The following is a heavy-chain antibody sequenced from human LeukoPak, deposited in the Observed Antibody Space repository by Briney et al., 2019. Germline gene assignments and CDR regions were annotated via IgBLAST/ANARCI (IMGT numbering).Heavy chain of an antibody. D-gene: IGHD4/OR15-4a*01. CDR2: IYYRGNT. CDR3: ARAHRLVLHYFDY. J-gene: IGHJ4*02. Sequence: PSETLSLTCTVSGDSISSGSYYWGWIRQPPGKGLEWIVNIYYRGNTYFNPSLKSRVIISVDTSKNQFSLKLSSVTAADTAVYYCARAHRLVLHYFDYWGQGTLVTVSS. CDR1: GDSISSGSYY. V-gene: IGHV4-39*07.